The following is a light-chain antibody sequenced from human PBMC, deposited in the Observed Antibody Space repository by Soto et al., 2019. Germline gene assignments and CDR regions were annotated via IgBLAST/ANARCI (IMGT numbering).Light chain of an antibody. CDR3: ATWDASLGWV. CDR1: SSSFKTNS. V-gene: IGLV1-44*01. CDR2: NNN. Sequence: QLVLTQSPSASGTPGQRVTISCSGSSSSFKTNSVQWFQQLPGTAPKLLIHNNNQRPSGVPDRFSGSKSGTSASLAISGLQSEDEGDYYCATWDASLGWVFGGGTKLTVL. J-gene: IGLJ3*02.